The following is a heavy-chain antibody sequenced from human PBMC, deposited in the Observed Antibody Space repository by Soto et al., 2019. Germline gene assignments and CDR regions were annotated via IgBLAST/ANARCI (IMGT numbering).Heavy chain of an antibody. V-gene: IGHV4-4*07. D-gene: IGHD3-3*01. CDR3: ARDLGTYDFWSGYFNGMDV. J-gene: IGHJ6*02. CDR2: IYTSGST. Sequence: SETLSLTCTVSGGSISSYYWSWTRQPAGKGLEWIGRIYTSGSTNYNPSLKSRVTMSVDTSKNQFSLKLSSVTAADTAVYYCARDLGTYDFWSGYFNGMDVWGQGTTVTVSS. CDR1: GGSISSYY.